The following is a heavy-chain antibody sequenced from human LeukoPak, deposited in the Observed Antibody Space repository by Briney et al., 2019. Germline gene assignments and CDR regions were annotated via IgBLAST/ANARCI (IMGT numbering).Heavy chain of an antibody. CDR3: ARDATTGYCSSTSCYMGAPDY. Sequence: PGGSPKLSCAASGFTFSSYWMSWVRQAPGKGLEWVASIKQDGSEKYYVDSVKGRFTISRDNAKNSLYLQMNSLRAEDTAVYYCARDATTGYCSSTSCYMGAPDYWGQGTLVTVSS. CDR1: GFTFSSYW. V-gene: IGHV3-7*01. CDR2: IKQDGSEK. D-gene: IGHD2-2*02. J-gene: IGHJ4*02.